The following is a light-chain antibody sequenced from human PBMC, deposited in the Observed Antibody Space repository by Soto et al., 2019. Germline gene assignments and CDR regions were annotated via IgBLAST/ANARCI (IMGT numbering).Light chain of an antibody. J-gene: IGKJ1*01. CDR2: GTS. V-gene: IGKV3-20*01. CDR1: QFVSTTY. Sequence: EIVLTQSPGTLSLSPGERATLFCRASQFVSTTYLAWYQQQPGQAPRLLIYGTSSRAAVIPDRFSGSGSGTDFTLTISRLEPEDFAVYYCQQYSGSVRTFGQGTRVEVK. CDR3: QQYSGSVRT.